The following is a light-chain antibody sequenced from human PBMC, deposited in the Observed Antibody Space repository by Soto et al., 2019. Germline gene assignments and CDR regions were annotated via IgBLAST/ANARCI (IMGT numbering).Light chain of an antibody. J-gene: IGKJ1*01. Sequence: ALQMTQSPSSLSASVGDRVTITCRASQGIRNDLGWYQQKPGKPPKLLIYAASSLQSGVPSRFSGSGSGTDFTLTISSLQPEDFATYYCLQDRHYPRTFGQGTKVEIK. V-gene: IGKV1-6*01. CDR3: LQDRHYPRT. CDR2: AAS. CDR1: QGIRND.